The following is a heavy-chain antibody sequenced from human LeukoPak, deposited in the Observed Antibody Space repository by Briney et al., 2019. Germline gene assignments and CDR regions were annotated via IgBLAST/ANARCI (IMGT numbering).Heavy chain of an antibody. CDR1: GFTFSSYE. J-gene: IGHJ3*01. V-gene: IGHV3-21*01. Sequence: GGSLRLSCAASGFTFSSYEMNWVRQAPGKGLEWVSSISSGGTYIYYADSVEGRFTISRDNAKSSLYLQMNSLRDDDTAVYYCARDGIESGSYYFAFDVWGQGTMVTVSA. D-gene: IGHD1-26*01. CDR3: ARDGIESGSYYFAFDV. CDR2: ISSGGTYI.